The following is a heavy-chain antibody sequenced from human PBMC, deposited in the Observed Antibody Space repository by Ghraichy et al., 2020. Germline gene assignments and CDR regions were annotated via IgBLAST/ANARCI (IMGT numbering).Heavy chain of an antibody. J-gene: IGHJ4*02. CDR3: ARVIFLNFES. V-gene: IGHV3-7*01. CDR2: IKQDGNEK. CDR1: GFTFSSFW. Sequence: GGSLRLSCAASGFTFSSFWMSWVRQAPGKGLEWVANIKQDGNEKNYVDSVKGRFTISRDNTKNSLYLQMNSLRAEDTAVYYCARVIFLNFESCGQGTLVTVSS. D-gene: IGHD3-3*01.